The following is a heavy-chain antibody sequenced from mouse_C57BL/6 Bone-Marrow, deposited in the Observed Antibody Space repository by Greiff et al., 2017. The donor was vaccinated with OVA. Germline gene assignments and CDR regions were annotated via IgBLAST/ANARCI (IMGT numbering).Heavy chain of an antibody. D-gene: IGHD4-1*01. Sequence: VQLQQSGAELMKPGASVKLSCKATGYTFTGYWIEWVKQRPGHGLEWIGEILPGIGSTKYNEKFKGKATFTADTSSNTAYMQLSSLTTEDSAIYNYARFQNWDVAYWGQGTLVTVSA. CDR2: ILPGIGST. J-gene: IGHJ3*01. CDR1: GYTFTGYW. CDR3: ARFQNWDVAY. V-gene: IGHV1-9*01.